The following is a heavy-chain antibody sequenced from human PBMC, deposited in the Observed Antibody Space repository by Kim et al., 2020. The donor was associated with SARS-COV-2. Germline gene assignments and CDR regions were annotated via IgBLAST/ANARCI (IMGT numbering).Heavy chain of an antibody. CDR3: ARAWYSSSLRPYYYYGMDV. CDR2: ISSSGSTI. V-gene: IGHV3-11*01. J-gene: IGHJ6*02. D-gene: IGHD6-13*01. Sequence: SRQAPGKGLEWVSYISSSGSTIYYADSVKGRFTISRDNAKNSLYLQMNSLRAEDTAVYYCARAWYSSSLRPYYYYGMDVWGQGTTVTVSS.